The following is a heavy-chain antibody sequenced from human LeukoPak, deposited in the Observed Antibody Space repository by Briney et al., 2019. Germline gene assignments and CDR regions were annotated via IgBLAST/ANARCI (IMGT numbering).Heavy chain of an antibody. Sequence: SETLSLTCTVSGGSISSYYWSWIRQPAGKGLEWIGRIYTSGSTNYNPSLKSRVTMSVDTSKNQFSLKLSSVTAADTAVYYCARDGYYYDSSGYYEKMYYFDYWGQGTLVTVSS. CDR3: ARDGYYYDSSGYYEKMYYFDY. CDR1: GGSISSYY. D-gene: IGHD3-22*01. V-gene: IGHV4-4*07. CDR2: IYTSGST. J-gene: IGHJ4*02.